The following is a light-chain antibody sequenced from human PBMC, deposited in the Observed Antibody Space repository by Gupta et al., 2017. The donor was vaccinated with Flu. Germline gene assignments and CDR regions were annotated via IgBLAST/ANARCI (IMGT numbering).Light chain of an antibody. CDR2: AAS. V-gene: IGKV1-39*01. CDR3: QHSYSTPSS. J-gene: IGKJ2*04. Sequence: DIQMTQSPSSLSASVGDRVTITCRASQSISSYLNWYQQKPGEAPKLLIYAASTLQSGVPSRFSGSGYGTDFTLTISSLQPEDFATYYCQHSYSTPSSFGQGTKLEIK. CDR1: QSISSY.